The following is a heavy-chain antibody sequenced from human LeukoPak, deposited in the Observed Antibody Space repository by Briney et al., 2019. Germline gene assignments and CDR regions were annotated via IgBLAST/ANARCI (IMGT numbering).Heavy chain of an antibody. J-gene: IGHJ4*02. Sequence: GASVKVSCKASGYTFTSYAMHWVRQAPGQRLEWMGWINAGNGNTKYSQKFQGRVTITRDTSASTACMELSSLRSEDTAVYYCARAGQWQYYFDYWGQGTLVTVSS. CDR1: GYTFTSYA. D-gene: IGHD6-19*01. CDR3: ARAGQWQYYFDY. V-gene: IGHV1-3*01. CDR2: INAGNGNT.